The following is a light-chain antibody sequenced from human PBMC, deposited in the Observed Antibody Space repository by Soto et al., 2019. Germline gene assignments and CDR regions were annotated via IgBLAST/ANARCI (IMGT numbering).Light chain of an antibody. J-gene: IGKJ1*01. CDR2: AAS. CDR3: QHYNSYSEA. Sequence: DIQMTQSPSSLSASVGDRVTITCRASQSISSYLNLYQQKPGKAPKVLIYAASSLQSGVPSRFSGIGSGTDFTLSISSLQPEDFATYYCQHYNSYSEAFGQGTKVDIK. CDR1: QSISSY. V-gene: IGKV1-39*01.